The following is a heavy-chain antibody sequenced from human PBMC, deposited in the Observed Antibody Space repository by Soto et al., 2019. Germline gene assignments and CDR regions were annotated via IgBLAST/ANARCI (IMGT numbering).Heavy chain of an antibody. CDR1: GFTFSNYG. V-gene: IGHV3-33*01. D-gene: IGHD1-26*01. CDR2: IWHDGNNK. J-gene: IGHJ6*02. Sequence: QVPLVESGGGVVQPARYLRLSCAASGFTFSNYGMHWVRQAPGKGLERVAIIWHDGNNKYYADSVRGRFIISRDNSKNRLYLQMNSLIAAGTAVYYCASDLVGASDSYGLDVWGQGTPVTVSS. CDR3: ASDLVGASDSYGLDV.